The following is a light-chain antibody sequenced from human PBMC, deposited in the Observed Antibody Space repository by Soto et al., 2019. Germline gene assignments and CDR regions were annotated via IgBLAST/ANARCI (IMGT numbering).Light chain of an antibody. J-gene: IGKJ1*01. CDR3: QQYIISPGT. V-gene: IGKV1-5*01. CDR2: DAS. CDR1: QSISTW. Sequence: IQMTQSPSTLSASVGDRVTISCRASQSISTWLAWYQQKPGKAPQLLIYDASSLESGVASRFSGSGSGTEFTLPISSLQPDDFATYYCQQYIISPGTFGQGTTLEIK.